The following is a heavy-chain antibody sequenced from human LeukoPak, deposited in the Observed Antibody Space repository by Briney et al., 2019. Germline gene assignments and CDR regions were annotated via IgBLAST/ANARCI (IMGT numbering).Heavy chain of an antibody. Sequence: SETLSLTCTVSGGSISDLYWSWIRQPAGRGLEYIGRVSATGSTSFNPSLQSRVTMSVDTSKSQFSLKLSSVTAADTAVYYCAQVTVGGHFDFWGQGILVTVSS. CDR1: GGSISDLY. D-gene: IGHD6-19*01. V-gene: IGHV4-4*07. CDR3: AQVTVGGHFDF. J-gene: IGHJ4*02. CDR2: VSATGST.